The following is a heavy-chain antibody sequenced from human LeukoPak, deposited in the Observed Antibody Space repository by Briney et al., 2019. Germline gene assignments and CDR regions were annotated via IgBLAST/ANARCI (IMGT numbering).Heavy chain of an antibody. V-gene: IGHV4-38-2*02. J-gene: IGHJ4*02. CDR3: AREVAGPRFDY. D-gene: IGHD2-15*01. CDR1: GYSISSGYY. Sequence: PSETLSLTCTVSGYSISSGYYWGWIRQPPGKGLEWIGSIYHSGSTYYNPSLKSRVTISVDTSKNQFSLKLSSVTAADTAVYYCAREVAGPRFDYWGQGILVTVSS. CDR2: IYHSGST.